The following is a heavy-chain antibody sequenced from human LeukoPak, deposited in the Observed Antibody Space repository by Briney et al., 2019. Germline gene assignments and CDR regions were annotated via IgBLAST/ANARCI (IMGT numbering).Heavy chain of an antibody. J-gene: IGHJ3*01. CDR3: ARPYSSNWYDAFHV. CDR1: GGPINSYY. Sequence: SETLSLTCTVFGGPINSYYWSWIRQPPGKGLEWIGYVSYRGSTNYNPSLKSRVTISVDTSKNQFSLKLSSVTAADPAVYYCARPYSSNWYDAFHVWGQGTMVTVSS. CDR2: VSYRGST. V-gene: IGHV4-59*01. D-gene: IGHD6-13*01.